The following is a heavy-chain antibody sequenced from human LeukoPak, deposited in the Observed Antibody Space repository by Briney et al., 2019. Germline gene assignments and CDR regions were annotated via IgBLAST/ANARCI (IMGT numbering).Heavy chain of an antibody. Sequence: SVKVSCKASGGTFISYAISWVRQAPGQGLEWMGGIIPIFGTANYAQKFQGRVTITADKSTSTAYMELSSLRSEDTAVYYCARDYCSSTSCYAGAYNWFDPWGQGTLVTVSS. CDR2: IIPIFGTA. J-gene: IGHJ5*02. V-gene: IGHV1-69*06. CDR3: ARDYCSSTSCYAGAYNWFDP. D-gene: IGHD2-2*01. CDR1: GGTFISYA.